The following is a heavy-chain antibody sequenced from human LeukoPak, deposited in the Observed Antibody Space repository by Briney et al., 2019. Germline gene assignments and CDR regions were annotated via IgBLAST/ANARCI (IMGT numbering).Heavy chain of an antibody. CDR3: SYDHFDY. V-gene: IGHV3-74*03. J-gene: IGHJ4*02. CDR1: GFTSSSYW. D-gene: IGHD2-21*01. CDR2: IKGDGSYT. Sequence: AGGSLRLSCATSGFTSSSYWMEWVRHAPGKGLEWVSRIKGDGSYTMYADSVKGRFTISRDNAKNTLYLQMNSLRAEDTAVYYCSYDHFDYWGQGTLVTVSS.